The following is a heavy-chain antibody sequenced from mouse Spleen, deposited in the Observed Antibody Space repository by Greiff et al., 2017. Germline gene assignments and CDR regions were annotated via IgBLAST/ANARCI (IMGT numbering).Heavy chain of an antibody. CDR3: TRGYYGSKPPWFAY. V-gene: IGHV1-5*01. CDR2: IYPGNSDT. CDR1: GYTFTSYW. D-gene: IGHD1-1*01. J-gene: IGHJ3*01. Sequence: EVQLQQSGTVLARPGASVKMSCKTSGYTFTSYWMHWVKQRPGQGLEWIGAIYPGNSDTSYNQKFKGKAKLTAVTSASTAYMELSSLTNEDSAVYYCTRGYYGSKPPWFAYWGQGTLVTVSA.